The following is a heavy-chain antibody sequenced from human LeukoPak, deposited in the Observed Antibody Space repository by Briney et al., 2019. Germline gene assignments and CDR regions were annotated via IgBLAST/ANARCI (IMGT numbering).Heavy chain of an antibody. V-gene: IGHV3-21*01. CDR2: VNTVSNYI. Sequence: GGSLRLSCAASGFTFSDYRMNWVRQAPGKGLEWVASVNTVSNYIYYEDSMRGRVTISRDNAKNSLFLQMNSLRAEDTAVYYCARLRRNSDRSDVFYYYDHWGQGTLVTVSS. CDR3: ARLRRNSDRSDVFYYYDH. J-gene: IGHJ4*02. CDR1: GFTFSDYR. D-gene: IGHD3-22*01.